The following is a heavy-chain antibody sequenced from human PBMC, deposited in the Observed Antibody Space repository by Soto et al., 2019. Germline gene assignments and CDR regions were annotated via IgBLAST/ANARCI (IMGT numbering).Heavy chain of an antibody. J-gene: IGHJ5*02. CDR2: ISTYSGDT. CDR3: ARHHGPTTSEKVFDP. D-gene: IGHD5-12*01. CDR1: GYTFFTYD. V-gene: IGHV1-18*01. Sequence: QVHLVQSGVEVKTPGASVKVSCQASGYTFFTYDISWVRQAPGQGLEWMGWISTYSGDTKYAQKFQGRVTMTTDTSTTTAYLELRSLRSDDTAVYYCARHHGPTTSEKVFDPWGQGTLVTVSS.